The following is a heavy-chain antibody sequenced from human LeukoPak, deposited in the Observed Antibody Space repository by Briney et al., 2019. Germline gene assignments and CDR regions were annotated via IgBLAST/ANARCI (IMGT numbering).Heavy chain of an antibody. Sequence: GASVKVSCKASGYTFTGYYMHWVRLAPGQGLEWVGWINPKSGGTNYAQKFQGRVTMTRDTSISTAYMELSSLRSDDTAVYSCARDYGSGYGMDVWGQGTTVTVSS. V-gene: IGHV1-2*02. J-gene: IGHJ6*02. CDR3: ARDYGSGYGMDV. CDR2: INPKSGGT. D-gene: IGHD3-10*01. CDR1: GYTFTGYY.